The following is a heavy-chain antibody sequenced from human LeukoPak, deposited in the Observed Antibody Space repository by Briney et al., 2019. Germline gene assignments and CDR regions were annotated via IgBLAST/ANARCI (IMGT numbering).Heavy chain of an antibody. CDR2: ISSSGSTI. V-gene: IGHV3-11*01. J-gene: IGHJ6*03. CDR3: ARESYDFWSGYYGPNTYYYYYMDV. Sequence: GGSLRLSCAASGFTFSDYYMSWIRQAPGKGLEWVSYISSSGSTIYYADSVEGRFTISRDNAKNSLYLQMNSLRAEDTAVYYCARESYDFWSGYYGPNTYYYYYMDVWGKGTTVTISS. D-gene: IGHD3-3*01. CDR1: GFTFSDYY.